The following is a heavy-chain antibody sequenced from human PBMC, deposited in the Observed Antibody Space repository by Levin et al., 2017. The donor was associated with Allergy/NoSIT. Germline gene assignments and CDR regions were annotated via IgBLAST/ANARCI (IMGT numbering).Heavy chain of an antibody. Sequence: PGGSLRLSCAASGFTFSGYGMHWVRQAPGKGLEWVAVISHDGSNKYYADSVKGRFTFSRDSSKNTLYLQMSSLKPEDTAVYFCAKARSSGSGSYFYAFDIWGQGTMVTVSS. V-gene: IGHV3-30*18. CDR3: AKARSSGSGSYFYAFDI. CDR1: GFTFSGYG. D-gene: IGHD3-10*01. J-gene: IGHJ3*02. CDR2: ISHDGSNK.